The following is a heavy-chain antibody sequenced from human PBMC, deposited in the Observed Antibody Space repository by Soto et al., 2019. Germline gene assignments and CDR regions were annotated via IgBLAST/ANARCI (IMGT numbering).Heavy chain of an antibody. V-gene: IGHV1-2*02. CDR1: GYTFTGYY. CDR3: ARGFYYDSGYWAAFDI. J-gene: IGHJ3*02. CDR2: INHNSGDT. D-gene: IGHD3-22*01. Sequence: ASVKVSCKASGYTFTGYYMHWVRQAPGQGLEWMGWINHNSGDTNYAQKFQGRVIMTKDTSISTAYMELSGLRSDDTAVYYCARGFYYDSGYWAAFDIWGQGTMVTVSS.